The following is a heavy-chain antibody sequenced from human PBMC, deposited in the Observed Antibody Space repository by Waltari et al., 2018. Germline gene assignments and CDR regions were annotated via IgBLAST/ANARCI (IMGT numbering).Heavy chain of an antibody. Sequence: QVQLQESGTGLVKPSETLSLTCTVSGGSISSYYWSWIRQPPGKGLEWIGYISYSGTTNCNPSLKGRVTISVDTSKNQLSLKLSSVTAADTAVYYCARDGFGSGKFQHWGQGTLVTVSS. CDR2: ISYSGTT. V-gene: IGHV4-59*01. J-gene: IGHJ1*01. CDR1: GGSISSYY. D-gene: IGHD3-10*01. CDR3: ARDGFGSGKFQH.